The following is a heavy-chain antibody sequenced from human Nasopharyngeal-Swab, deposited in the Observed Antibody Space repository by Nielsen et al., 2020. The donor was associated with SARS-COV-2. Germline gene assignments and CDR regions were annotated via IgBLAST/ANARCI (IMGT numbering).Heavy chain of an antibody. Sequence: GESLKISCAASGFTFSSYAMSWVRQAPGKGLEWGSVISGSGGITYYADSVKGRFTISRDNSKNTLYLQMNSLRAEDTAVYYCAKDLAKYSGSYFDYWGQGTLVTVSS. CDR2: ISGSGGIT. D-gene: IGHD1-26*01. J-gene: IGHJ4*02. CDR3: AKDLAKYSGSYFDY. CDR1: GFTFSSYA. V-gene: IGHV3-23*01.